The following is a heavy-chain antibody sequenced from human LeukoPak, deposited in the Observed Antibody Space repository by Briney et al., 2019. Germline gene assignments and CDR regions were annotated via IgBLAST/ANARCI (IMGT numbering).Heavy chain of an antibody. CDR2: IYPGDSDT. V-gene: IGHV5-51*01. J-gene: IGHJ2*01. CDR3: ARRQGGQNWYFDL. D-gene: IGHD3-16*01. Sequence: GESLKISCQGSGFRFDIYWIGWVRQIPGKGLEWMGNIYPGDSDTRFSPSFQGQVTMSADRSSGTAYLQWSSLKASGTAMYYCARRQGGQNWYFDLWGRGTAVTVSS. CDR1: GFRFDIYW.